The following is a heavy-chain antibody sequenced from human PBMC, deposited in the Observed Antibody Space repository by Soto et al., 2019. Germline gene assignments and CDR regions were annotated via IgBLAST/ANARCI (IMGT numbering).Heavy chain of an antibody. J-gene: IGHJ6*02. D-gene: IGHD3-10*01. CDR3: ARAPYYGSGTYYYYALDV. CDR2: ISGTAGTI. CDR1: GITFSDHY. Sequence: QVQLVESGGGLVKPGGSLRLSCEASGITFSDHYMTWIRQAPGKGLEWISDISGTAGTIYYADSVKGRFTISRDNAKNSLFLQLTSLTAEDTAVYYCARAPYYGSGTYYYYALDVWGQGTTVTVSS. V-gene: IGHV3-11*01.